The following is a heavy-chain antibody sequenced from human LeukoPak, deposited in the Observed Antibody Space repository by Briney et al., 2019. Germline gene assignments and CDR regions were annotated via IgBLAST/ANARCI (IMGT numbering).Heavy chain of an antibody. V-gene: IGHV3-48*01. J-gene: IGHJ4*02. CDR2: ISGNSGAI. D-gene: IGHD5-12*01. CDR1: GFTFSPSG. Sequence: GGSLRLSCECSGFTFSPSGMNWVRQAPGKGLEWISYISGNSGAIYYADSVKGRFTIFRDNAKNSLYLQMNSLRAEDTAVYYCATYTGYDRKFDYWGQGTLVTVSS. CDR3: ATYTGYDRKFDY.